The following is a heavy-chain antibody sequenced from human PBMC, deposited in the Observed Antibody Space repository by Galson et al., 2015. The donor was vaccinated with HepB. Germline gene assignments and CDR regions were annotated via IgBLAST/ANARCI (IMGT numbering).Heavy chain of an antibody. J-gene: IGHJ4*02. Sequence: SLRLSCAASGFTFSDHYMDWVRQAPGKGLEWVGRTRNKAKSYSTEYAAPVKGRFTISRDDSKNSLYLQMKSLKTEDTAVYYCASLPHRYGSGSYWGQGTLVTVSS. CDR3: ASLPHRYGSGSY. D-gene: IGHD3-10*01. CDR1: GFTFSDHY. V-gene: IGHV3-72*01. CDR2: TRNKAKSYST.